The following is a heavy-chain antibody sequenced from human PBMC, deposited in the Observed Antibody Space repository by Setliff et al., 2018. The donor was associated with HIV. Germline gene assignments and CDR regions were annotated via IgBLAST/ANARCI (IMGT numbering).Heavy chain of an antibody. D-gene: IGHD3-10*01. CDR1: GDSISSHY. CDR3: ARGAGAFGAKLDS. CDR2: MSFSANS. V-gene: IGHV4-59*11. J-gene: IGHJ4*02. Sequence: PSETLSLTCTVSGDSISSHYWSWIRQPPGKGLEWLGYMSFSANSNYNPSLKNRITISIDTSKNQFSLRLKSVTAADAAIYYCARGAGAFGAKLDSWGQGSLVTVS.